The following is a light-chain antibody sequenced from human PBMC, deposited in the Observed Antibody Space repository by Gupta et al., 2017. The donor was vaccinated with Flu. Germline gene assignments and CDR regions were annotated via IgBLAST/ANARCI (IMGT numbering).Light chain of an antibody. CDR1: SSDVGGYNY. J-gene: IGLJ2*01. Sequence: QSALTQPASMSGSPGQSITIPCTGTSSDVGGYNYVSWYQQHPGKAPKLIIYEIRSRPSGVSNRFSGSKSGNTASLRIYGLQTEDEADYYCSSYTGDFTGIFGGGTKLTVL. CDR3: SSYTGDFTGI. CDR2: EIR. V-gene: IGLV2-14*01.